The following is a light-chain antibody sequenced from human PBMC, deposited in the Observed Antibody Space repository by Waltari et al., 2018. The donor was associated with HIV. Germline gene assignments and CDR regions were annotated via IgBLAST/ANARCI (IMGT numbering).Light chain of an antibody. Sequence: DIVMTQSPDSLAVSLGERATINCTSSQKILLTSGKKKCVAWYQQRPGQPPNLLIYWASTRESGVPERFSGSGSGTEFTLTISSLQAEDVAVYYCQQYYTVPYTFGQGTKLEIK. CDR1: QKILLTSGKKKC. CDR3: QQYYTVPYT. CDR2: WAS. J-gene: IGKJ2*01. V-gene: IGKV4-1*01.